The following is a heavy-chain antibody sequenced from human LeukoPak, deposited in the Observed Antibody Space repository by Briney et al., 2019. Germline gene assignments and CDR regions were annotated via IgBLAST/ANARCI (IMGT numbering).Heavy chain of an antibody. D-gene: IGHD3-22*01. V-gene: IGHV1-2*02. J-gene: IGHJ1*01. CDR1: GYTFTGYY. CDR3: ARASYDSIDYEYFQH. CDR2: INPNSGGT. Sequence: GASVKVSCKASGYTFTGYYMHWVRQAPGQGLEWMGWINPNSGGTNYAQKFQGRVTMTRDTSISTAYMELSRLRSDDTAVYYCARASYDSIDYEYFQHWGQGTLVTVSS.